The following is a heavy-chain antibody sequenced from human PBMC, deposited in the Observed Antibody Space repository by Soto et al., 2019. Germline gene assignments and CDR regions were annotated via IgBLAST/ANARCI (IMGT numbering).Heavy chain of an antibody. D-gene: IGHD6-19*01. CDR3: ASPRHGQWLVQNYYYGMDV. J-gene: IGHJ6*02. V-gene: IGHV3-48*03. CDR2: ISSSGSTV. CDR1: GFTFSSYE. Sequence: GGSLRLSCAASGFTFSSYEMNWVRQAPGKGLEWVSYISSSGSTVYYADSVKGRFTISRDNAKNSLYLQMNSLRAEDTAVYYCASPRHGQWLVQNYYYGMDVWGQGTTVTVSS.